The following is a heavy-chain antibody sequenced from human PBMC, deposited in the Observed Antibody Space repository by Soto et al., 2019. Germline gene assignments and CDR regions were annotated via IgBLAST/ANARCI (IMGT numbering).Heavy chain of an antibody. CDR3: ARETLTMVRGVINWFDP. D-gene: IGHD3-10*01. CDR1: GGSISSSSYY. Sequence: SETLSLTCTVPGGSISSSSYYWGWIRQPPGKGLEWIGSIYYSGSTYYNPSLKSRVTISVDTSKNQFSLKLSSVTAADTAVYYCARETLTMVRGVINWFDPWGQGTLVTVSS. V-gene: IGHV4-39*01. CDR2: IYYSGST. J-gene: IGHJ5*02.